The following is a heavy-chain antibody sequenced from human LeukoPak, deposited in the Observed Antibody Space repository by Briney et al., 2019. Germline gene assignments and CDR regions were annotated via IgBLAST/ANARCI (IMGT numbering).Heavy chain of an antibody. D-gene: IGHD6-19*01. CDR2: IDPNSGDT. CDR3: ARGAFQSSAWST. V-gene: IGHV1-2*02. Sequence: ASVKVSCKASGYSFSGYYMYWVRQAPGQGLVWMGWIDPNSGDTKYAQKFRGRVTMTRDTSISTAYMELSRLTSDDTAVYYCARGAFQSSAWSTWGLGTLVTVSS. J-gene: IGHJ5*02. CDR1: GYSFSGYY.